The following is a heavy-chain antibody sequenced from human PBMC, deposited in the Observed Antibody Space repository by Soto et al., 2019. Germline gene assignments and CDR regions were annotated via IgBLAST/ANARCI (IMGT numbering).Heavy chain of an antibody. D-gene: IGHD2-8*01. J-gene: IGHJ4*02. Sequence: TGGSLRLSCAASGFTFSSYGMHWVRQAPGKGLEWVAVISYDGSNKYYADSVKGRFTISRDNSKNTLYLQMNSLRAEDTAVYYCAKARTDIVLMVYAIDFDYWGQGTLVTVSS. CDR2: ISYDGSNK. CDR3: AKARTDIVLMVYAIDFDY. CDR1: GFTFSSYG. V-gene: IGHV3-30*18.